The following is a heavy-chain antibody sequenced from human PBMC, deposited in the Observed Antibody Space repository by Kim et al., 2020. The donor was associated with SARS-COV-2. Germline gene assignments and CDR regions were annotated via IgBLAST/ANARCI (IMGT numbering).Heavy chain of an antibody. V-gene: IGHV3-21*01. CDR2: ISFSGTYI. CDR1: RFTFPTYH. Sequence: GGSLRLSCAASRFTFPTYHMNWVRQAPGKGLEWVSSISFSGTYIYYSDSVMGRFTISRDNAKDSLSLQMNSLRADDTGVYYCSRFHGNGRDVWGQGTT. J-gene: IGHJ6*02. CDR3: SRFHGNGRDV.